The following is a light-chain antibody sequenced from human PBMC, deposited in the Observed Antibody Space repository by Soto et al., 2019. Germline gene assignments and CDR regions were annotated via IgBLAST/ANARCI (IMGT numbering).Light chain of an antibody. CDR2: GAS. Sequence: EIVLTQSPGTLSMSPGERATLSCRASETVTRSYLAWYQQKPGQAPRLLVYGASGRATGIPDRFSGSGSGTDFTLTISRLEPEDFAVFYCHQYGTAPGTFGQGTKVEIK. V-gene: IGKV3-20*01. CDR3: HQYGTAPGT. J-gene: IGKJ1*01. CDR1: ETVTRSY.